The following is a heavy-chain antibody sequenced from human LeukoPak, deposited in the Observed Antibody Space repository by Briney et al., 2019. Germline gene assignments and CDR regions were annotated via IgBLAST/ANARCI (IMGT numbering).Heavy chain of an antibody. V-gene: IGHV4-34*01. CDR2: INHSGST. CDR1: GFTVSSNY. J-gene: IGHJ6*02. CDR3: ARASPAGSSSYYYGMDV. D-gene: IGHD6-6*01. Sequence: PGGSLRLSCAASGFTVSSNYMSWVRQAPGKGLEWIGEINHSGSTNYNPSLKSRVTISVDTSKNQFSLKLSSVTAADTAVYYCARASPAGSSSYYYGMDVWGQGTTVTVSS.